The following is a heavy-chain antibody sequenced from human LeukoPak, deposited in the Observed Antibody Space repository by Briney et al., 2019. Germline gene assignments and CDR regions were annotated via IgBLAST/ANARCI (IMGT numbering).Heavy chain of an antibody. CDR2: IKEDGGEK. CDR1: GYTFSSYW. J-gene: IGHJ6*03. Sequence: PGGSLRLSCAASGYTFSSYWMSWVRQAPGKGLEWVAKIKEDGGEKYYAESVKGRVTMSRDTVKSSLYLEMNRLRAEDTAVYYCASNLYDFWSGYSYYYYYSMDVWGKGTTVTVSS. D-gene: IGHD3-3*01. CDR3: ASNLYDFWSGYSYYYYYSMDV. V-gene: IGHV3-7*01.